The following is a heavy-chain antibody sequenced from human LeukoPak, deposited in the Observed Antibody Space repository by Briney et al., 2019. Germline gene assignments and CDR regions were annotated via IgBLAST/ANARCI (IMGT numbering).Heavy chain of an antibody. CDR1: GFSFNNFG. CDR3: ARPSSITGTFGDYYYYGMDV. J-gene: IGHJ6*02. D-gene: IGHD1-7*01. Sequence: PGGSLRLSCAASGFSFNNFGIHWVRQAPGKGLEWVTVISYDGSNTHYADSVKGRFTVSRDNAKNSLYLQMNSLRAEDTAVYYCARPSSITGTFGDYYYYGMDVWGQGTTVTVSS. CDR2: ISYDGSNT. V-gene: IGHV3-30*03.